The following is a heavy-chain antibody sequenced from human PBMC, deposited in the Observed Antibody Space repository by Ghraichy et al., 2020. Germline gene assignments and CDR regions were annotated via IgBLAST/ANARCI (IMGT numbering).Heavy chain of an antibody. CDR3: ARVNYFDGTGFYYSFQY. D-gene: IGHD3-22*01. Sequence: SETLSLTCTVSGSSISSGYYWGWIRQPPGKGLEWIGSIYQSGNTYYNPSLKRRVTMSVDTAKNQFSLKLSSVTAADTAVYYCARVNYFDGTGFYYSFQYWGQGTLVAVSS. CDR2: IYQSGNT. J-gene: IGHJ4*02. V-gene: IGHV4-38-2*02. CDR1: GSSISSGYY.